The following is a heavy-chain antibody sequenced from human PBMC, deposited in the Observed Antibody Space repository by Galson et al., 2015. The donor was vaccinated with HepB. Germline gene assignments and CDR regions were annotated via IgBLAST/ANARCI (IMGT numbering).Heavy chain of an antibody. CDR2: IYSGGST. J-gene: IGHJ4*02. CDR3: ARVTWGSY. V-gene: IGHV3-66*02. CDR1: GFTVSTNY. Sequence: SLRLSCAASGFTVSTNYMSWVRQAPGKGLEWVSVIYSGGSTYYADSVKGRFTISRDNSKNTLYLQMNSLRPEDTAVYYCARVTWGSYWGQGTLVTVSS. D-gene: IGHD3-16*01.